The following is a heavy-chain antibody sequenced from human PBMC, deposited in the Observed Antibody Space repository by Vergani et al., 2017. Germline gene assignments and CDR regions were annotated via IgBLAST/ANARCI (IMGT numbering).Heavy chain of an antibody. J-gene: IGHJ5*02. CDR1: GYTLTELS. Sequence: QVQLVQSGAEVKKPGASVKVSCKVSGYTLTELSMHWVRQAPGKGLEWMGWINAGNGNTKYSQKFQGRVTITRDTSASTAYMELSSLRSEDTAVYYCAKGGEDIVVVPAAIGHDWFDPWGQGTLVTVSS. V-gene: IGHV1-3*01. CDR2: INAGNGNT. CDR3: AKGGEDIVVVPAAIGHDWFDP. D-gene: IGHD2-2*01.